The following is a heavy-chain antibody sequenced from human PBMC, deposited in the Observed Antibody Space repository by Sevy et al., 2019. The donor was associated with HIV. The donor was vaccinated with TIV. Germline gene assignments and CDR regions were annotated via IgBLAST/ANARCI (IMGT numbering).Heavy chain of an antibody. CDR1: GFTFSSYS. CDR2: ISSSSYI. CDR3: ARDQDYYGSGNEVWFDP. V-gene: IGHV3-21*01. D-gene: IGHD3-10*01. J-gene: IGHJ5*02. Sequence: GGSLRLSCAASGFTFSSYSMNWVRQAPGKGLEWVSSISSSSYIYYADSVKGRFTISRDNAKNSLYLQMNSLRAEDTAVYYCARDQDYYGSGNEVWFDPWGQGTLVTVSS.